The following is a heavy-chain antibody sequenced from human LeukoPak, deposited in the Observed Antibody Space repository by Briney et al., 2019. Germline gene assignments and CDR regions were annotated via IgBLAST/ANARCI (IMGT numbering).Heavy chain of an antibody. J-gene: IGHJ6*03. D-gene: IGHD1-26*01. V-gene: IGHV4-39*01. Sequence: PSETLSLTCTVSGGSISSSSYYWGWIRQAPGKGLEWIGSIYHSGSTHYNPSLKSRVTISADTSKNQFSLNLSSVTAADTAVYYCARVGVGGPYYYMDVWGKGTTVTVSS. CDR2: IYHSGST. CDR1: GGSISSSSYY. CDR3: ARVGVGGPYYYMDV.